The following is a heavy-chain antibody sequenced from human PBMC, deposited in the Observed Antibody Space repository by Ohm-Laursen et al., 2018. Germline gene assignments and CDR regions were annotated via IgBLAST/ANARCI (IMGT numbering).Heavy chain of an antibody. CDR1: GFTFSTYG. V-gene: IGHV3-30*18. CDR3: AKEYSSNWYYFDY. Sequence: RSLRLSCTAAGFTFSTYGMHWVRQAPGKGLEWVAVISYDGSNKYYADSVKGRFTISRDNSKNTLYLQMNSLRAEDTAVYYCAKEYSSNWYYFDYWGQGTLVTVSS. D-gene: IGHD6-13*01. CDR2: ISYDGSNK. J-gene: IGHJ4*02.